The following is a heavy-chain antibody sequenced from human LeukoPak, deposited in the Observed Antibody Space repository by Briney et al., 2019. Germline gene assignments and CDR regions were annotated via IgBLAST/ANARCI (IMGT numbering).Heavy chain of an antibody. CDR1: GGSFSGYY. Sequence: SETLSLTCAVYGGSFSGYYWSWISQPPGKGLEWIGEINHSGSTNYNPSLKSRVTISVDTSKNQFSLKLSSVTASDTAVYYCASADMTTVTVWFDPWGQGTLVTVSS. V-gene: IGHV4-34*01. CDR2: INHSGST. D-gene: IGHD4-4*01. CDR3: ASADMTTVTVWFDP. J-gene: IGHJ5*02.